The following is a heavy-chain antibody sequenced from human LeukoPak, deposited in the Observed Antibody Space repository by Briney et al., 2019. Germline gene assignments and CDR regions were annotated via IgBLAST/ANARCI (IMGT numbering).Heavy chain of an antibody. CDR3: AGALRSPSGQDYYYYYGLDV. CDR1: GFTFSTYS. Sequence: PGGSLRLSCAASGFTFSTYSMNWVRQAPGKGLEWVSSISSSSRYICYADSVTGRFTISRDNAKNSLYLQMNSLRAEDTAVYYCAGALRSPSGQDYYYYYGLDVWGQGTTVSVSS. D-gene: IGHD6-25*01. V-gene: IGHV3-21*01. J-gene: IGHJ6*02. CDR2: ISSSSRYI.